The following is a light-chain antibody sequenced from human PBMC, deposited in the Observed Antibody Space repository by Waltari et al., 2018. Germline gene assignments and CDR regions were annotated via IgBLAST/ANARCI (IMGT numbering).Light chain of an antibody. CDR3: QQYNSFPWT. CDR2: KAS. Sequence: DIQMTQSPSTLSASVGDRVTITCRASQNINYWLAWYQQKPGKAPNLLIYKASSLESGVPSRFSCRGSGTEFTLTISSLQPGDFATYYCQQYNSFPWTFSQGTKVEIK. CDR1: QNINYW. J-gene: IGKJ1*01. V-gene: IGKV1-5*03.